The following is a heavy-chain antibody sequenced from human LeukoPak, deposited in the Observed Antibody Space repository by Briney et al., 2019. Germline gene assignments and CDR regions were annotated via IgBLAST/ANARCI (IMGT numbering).Heavy chain of an antibody. D-gene: IGHD3-16*01. V-gene: IGHV3-15*01. CDR3: NRALSYYGMDL. CDR2: IQSKTEGGAT. CDR1: GFTFSNAW. Sequence: PGGSLRLSCAASGFTFSNAWVSWVRQAPLKGREWLGRIQSKTEGGATDYAAPVKGRFTISRDDSANTLFLQMNSLETEDTAVYYCNRALSYYGMDLWGQGTTVTVSS. J-gene: IGHJ6*02.